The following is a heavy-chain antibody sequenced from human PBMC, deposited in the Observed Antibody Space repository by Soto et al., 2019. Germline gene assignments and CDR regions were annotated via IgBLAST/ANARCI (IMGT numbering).Heavy chain of an antibody. CDR2: THNSGNT. Sequence: PSETLSLTCTVSGGSVSSDYWSWIRQPPGKGLEWIGYTHNSGNTDYNPSLKGRVTISLDASRNEFSLSLRSVTAADTAVYYCAKGGWYEGHWGQGTLVTVSS. J-gene: IGHJ4*02. CDR3: AKGGWYEGH. CDR1: GGSVSSDY. V-gene: IGHV4-59*08. D-gene: IGHD6-19*01.